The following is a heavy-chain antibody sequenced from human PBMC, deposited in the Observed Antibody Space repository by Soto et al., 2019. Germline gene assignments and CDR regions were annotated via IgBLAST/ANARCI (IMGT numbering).Heavy chain of an antibody. CDR3: ARSPGYYFDY. Sequence: PSETLSLTCTVSGGSIGSGGYYWSWIRQHPGKGLEGIGYIYYSGITYYNPSLKSRVTISVDTSKNQFSLKLSSVTAADTAVYYCARSPGYYFDYWGQGTLVTVSS. CDR1: GGSIGSGGYY. V-gene: IGHV4-31*03. J-gene: IGHJ4*02. CDR2: IYYSGIT.